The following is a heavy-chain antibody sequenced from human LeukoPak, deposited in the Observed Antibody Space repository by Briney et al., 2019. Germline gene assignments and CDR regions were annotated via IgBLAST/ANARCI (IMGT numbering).Heavy chain of an antibody. V-gene: IGHV3-49*03. J-gene: IGHJ4*02. CDR3: TRDRGAYNLYDY. CDR2: IRSKAYGETA. CDR1: GFTFGDYA. D-gene: IGHD1-1*01. Sequence: GGSLRLSCTASGFTFGDYAMSWIRQAPGRGLEWVGFIRSKAYGETADYAASVKGRFTISRDDSKAIAYLQMNSLKTEDTAVYHCTRDRGAYNLYDYWGQGTLVTVSS.